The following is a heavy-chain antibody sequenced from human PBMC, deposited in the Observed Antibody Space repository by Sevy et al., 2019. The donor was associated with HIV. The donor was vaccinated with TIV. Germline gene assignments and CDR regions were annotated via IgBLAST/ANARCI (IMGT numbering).Heavy chain of an antibody. CDR2: ITGYSTDI. V-gene: IGHV3-21*06. CDR1: GFTFNKYN. J-gene: IGHJ4*02. CDR3: ARAEQTYFFGY. Sequence: GGSLRLSCAASGFTFNKYNMNWVRQAPGKGLEWVSTITGYSTDIYYADSVKGRFTISRDDAKNSLYLQMNGLRAEDTAIYYCARAEQTYFFGYWGQGTLVTISS.